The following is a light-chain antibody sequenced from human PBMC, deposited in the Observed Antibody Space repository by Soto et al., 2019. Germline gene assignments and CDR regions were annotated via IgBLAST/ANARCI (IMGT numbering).Light chain of an antibody. CDR3: QQRGYT. CDR1: QSVSSY. Sequence: EIVLTQSPATLSLSPGERATLSCRASQSVSSYLAWYQQKPGQAPSLLIYDASSRATGIPARFSGSGSGTDFTLTISSLEPEDFAVYYCQQRGYTFGQGTKLEIK. J-gene: IGKJ2*01. V-gene: IGKV3-11*01. CDR2: DAS.